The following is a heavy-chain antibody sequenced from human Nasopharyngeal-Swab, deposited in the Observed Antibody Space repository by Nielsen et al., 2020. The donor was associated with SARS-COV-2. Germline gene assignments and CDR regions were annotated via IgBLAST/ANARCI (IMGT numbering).Heavy chain of an antibody. J-gene: IGHJ4*02. V-gene: IGHV3-30*03. D-gene: IGHD6-19*01. CDR3: ARGGWYFDF. Sequence: GESLKISCAASGFAFSSFCMHWVRQAPGKGLEWVAFIAHDASNEDYGDSVKGRFSISRDTSKNTLYLQMDSLRAEDTTVYYCARGGWYFDFWGQGTLVTVSS. CDR2: IAHDASNE. CDR1: GFAFSSFC.